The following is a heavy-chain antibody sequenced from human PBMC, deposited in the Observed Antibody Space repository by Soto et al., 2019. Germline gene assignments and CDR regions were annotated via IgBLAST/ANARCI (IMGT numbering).Heavy chain of an antibody. CDR1: GFTFSSYA. CDR3: AREMYSGYEINWFDP. CDR2: ISYDGSNK. J-gene: IGHJ5*02. V-gene: IGHV3-30-3*01. Sequence: GGSLRLSCAASGFTFSSYAMHWVRQAPGKGLEWVAVISYDGSNKYYADSVKGRFTISRDNSKNTLYLQMNSLRAEDTAVYYCAREMYSGYEINWFDPWGQGTLVTVSS. D-gene: IGHD5-12*01.